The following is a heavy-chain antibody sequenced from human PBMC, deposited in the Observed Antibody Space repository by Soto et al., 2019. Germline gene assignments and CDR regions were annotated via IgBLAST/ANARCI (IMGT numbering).Heavy chain of an antibody. V-gene: IGHV3-53*01. D-gene: IGHD1-1*01. Sequence: DVQLVESGGGLIQPGESLRLSCAAFGFTISGKKYVAWVRQAPGKGLEWVSALYDLDGSFYAASVKGRFTNSSDSSKTTVYLQRNDLRPDDTAVYYCATWHEREHAYDVWGQGTTVTVSS. J-gene: IGHJ3*01. CDR2: LYDLDGS. CDR1: GFTISGKKY. CDR3: ATWHEREHAYDV.